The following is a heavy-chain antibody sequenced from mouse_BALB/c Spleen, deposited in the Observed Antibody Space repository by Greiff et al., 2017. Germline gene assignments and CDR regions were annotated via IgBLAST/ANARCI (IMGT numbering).Heavy chain of an antibody. D-gene: IGHD2-2*01. CDR1: GYSITSDYA. Sequence: VQLKESGPGLVKPSQSLSLTCTVTGYSITSDYAWNWIRQFPGNKLEWMGYISYSGSTSYNPSLKSRISITRDTSKNQFFLQLNSVTTEDTATYYCATIYYGYGGGYFDYWGQGTTLTVSS. J-gene: IGHJ2*01. V-gene: IGHV3-2*02. CDR2: ISYSGST. CDR3: ATIYYGYGGGYFDY.